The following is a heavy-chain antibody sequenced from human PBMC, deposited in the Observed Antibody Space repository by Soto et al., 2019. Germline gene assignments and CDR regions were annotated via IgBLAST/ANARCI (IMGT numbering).Heavy chain of an antibody. D-gene: IGHD6-13*01. CDR3: AKDPPSERMQPDYGMEV. J-gene: IGHJ6*02. CDR2: ISGSGRYT. V-gene: IGHV3-23*04. CDR1: GFTFDSCV. Sequence: DVQLVESGGDLVQPGGSLRLSCAASGFTFDSCVMSWVRQAPGKGLEWLSLISGSGRYTDYADSEKGRFTISRDNSKNTLYLQMNSLRVEATAVYYCAKDPPSERMQPDYGMEVWGQGTTVTVSS.